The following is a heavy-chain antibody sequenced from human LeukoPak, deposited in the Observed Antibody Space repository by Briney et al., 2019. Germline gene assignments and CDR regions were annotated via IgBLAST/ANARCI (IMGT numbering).Heavy chain of an antibody. CDR3: AREIKQGNWFDP. Sequence: KASETLSLTCTVSGGSISSYYWSWIRQPPGKGLEWIGYIYYSGSTNYNPSLKSLVTISVDTSKNQFSLKLSSVTAADTAVYYCAREIKQGNWFDPWGQGTLVTVSS. V-gene: IGHV4-59*01. CDR1: GGSISSYY. D-gene: IGHD3-16*01. CDR2: IYYSGST. J-gene: IGHJ5*02.